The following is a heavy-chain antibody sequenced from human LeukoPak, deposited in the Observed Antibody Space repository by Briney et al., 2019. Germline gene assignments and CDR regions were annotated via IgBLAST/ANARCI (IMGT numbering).Heavy chain of an antibody. CDR3: ASSGGYSSSWSGNFDY. CDR2: IYTSGST. CDR1: GGSISSYY. V-gene: IGHV4-4*07. Sequence: PSETLSLTCTVSGGSISSYYWSWIRQPAGKGLEWIGRIYTSGSTNYNPSLKSRVTMSVDTSKNQFSLKLSSVTAADTAVYYCASSGGYSSSWSGNFDYWGQGTLVTVSS. J-gene: IGHJ4*02. D-gene: IGHD6-13*01.